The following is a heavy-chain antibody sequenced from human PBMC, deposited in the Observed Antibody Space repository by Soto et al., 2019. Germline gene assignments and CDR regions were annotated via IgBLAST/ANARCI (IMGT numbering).Heavy chain of an antibody. CDR1: GFTFDDYA. Sequence: EVQLVESGGGLVQPGRSLRLACAASGFTFDDYAMHWVRQSPGKGLEWVSGIGWNSGSIGDADSVKGRFTISRANARNSLSPAMNGLSGGDPALYYCAKERGVVLSLNFDYWCQGTLATVSS. D-gene: IGHD2-15*01. CDR3: AKERGVVLSLNFDY. J-gene: IGHJ4*02. CDR2: IGWNSGSI. V-gene: IGHV3-9*01.